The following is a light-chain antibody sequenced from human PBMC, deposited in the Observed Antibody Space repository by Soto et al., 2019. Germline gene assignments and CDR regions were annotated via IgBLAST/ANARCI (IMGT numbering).Light chain of an antibody. V-gene: IGLV2-8*01. CDR3: SSHAGNNNYV. Sequence: QSALTQPPSASGSRGQSVAISWTGTSSDVGGQNYVSWYQQHPGKAPKLIIYAVTERPSGVPDRFSGSKSGNTASLTVSGLQTEDEADYYCSSHAGNNNYVFGTGTKVTVL. J-gene: IGLJ1*01. CDR2: AVT. CDR1: SSDVGGQNY.